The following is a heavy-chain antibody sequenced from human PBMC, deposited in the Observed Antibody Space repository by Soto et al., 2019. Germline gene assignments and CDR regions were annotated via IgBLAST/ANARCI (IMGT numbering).Heavy chain of an antibody. CDR3: ARAAPGAGASTPVDY. V-gene: IGHV3-48*02. Sequence: ESGGGLVKPGGSLRLSCAASGFTFSSYSMNWVRQAPGKGLEWVSYISSSSSTIYYADSVKGRFTISRDNAKNSLYLQMNSLRDEDTAVYYCARAAPGAGASTPVDYWGQGTLVTVSS. J-gene: IGHJ4*02. CDR1: GFTFSSYS. CDR2: ISSSSSTI. D-gene: IGHD1-26*01.